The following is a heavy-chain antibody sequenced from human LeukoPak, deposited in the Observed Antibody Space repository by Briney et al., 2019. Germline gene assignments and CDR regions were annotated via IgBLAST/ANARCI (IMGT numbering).Heavy chain of an antibody. Sequence: EPGGSLRLSCAASGFTFSSYAMSWVRQAPGKGLEWVSAISGSGGSTYYADSVKGRFTISRDNSKNTLYLQMNSLRAEDTAVYYCARGKSSSWYGENNWFDPWGQGTLVTVSS. J-gene: IGHJ5*02. CDR1: GFTFSSYA. D-gene: IGHD6-13*01. V-gene: IGHV3-23*01. CDR2: ISGSGGST. CDR3: ARGKSSSWYGENNWFDP.